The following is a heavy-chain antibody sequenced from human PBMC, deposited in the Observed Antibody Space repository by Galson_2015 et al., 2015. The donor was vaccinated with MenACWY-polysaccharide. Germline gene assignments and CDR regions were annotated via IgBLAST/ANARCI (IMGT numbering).Heavy chain of an antibody. CDR1: GFPFSDSW. CDR3: ARARSWSGFIAFDF. J-gene: IGHJ3*01. CDR2: IKQSGSEK. D-gene: IGHD3-3*01. V-gene: IGHV3-7*01. Sequence: SLRLSCAASGFPFSDSWMTWIRQAPGKGLEWVATIKQSGSEKYYVDSVEGRFTVSRDNAKNSLYLQMNSLRAEDTAVYYCARARSWSGFIAFDFWGQGTMVTVSS.